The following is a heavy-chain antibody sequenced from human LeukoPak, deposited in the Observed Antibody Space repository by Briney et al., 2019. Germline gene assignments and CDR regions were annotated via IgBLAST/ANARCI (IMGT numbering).Heavy chain of an antibody. Sequence: SGPTLFNPTPTLTLTFTFSGFSLSTSGMCVSWIRQPPVKALEWLALIDWDDDKYYSTSLKTRLTISKDTSKNQVVLTMTNMDPVDTATYYCARITPAGRQLDYWGQGTLVTVSS. CDR3: ARITPAGRQLDY. CDR1: GFSLSTSGMC. D-gene: IGHD6-13*01. J-gene: IGHJ4*02. CDR2: IDWDDDK. V-gene: IGHV2-70*01.